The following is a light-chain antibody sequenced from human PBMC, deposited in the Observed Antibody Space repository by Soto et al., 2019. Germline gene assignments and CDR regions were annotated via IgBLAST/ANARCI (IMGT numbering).Light chain of an antibody. CDR3: CSYAGGYTHAV. CDR1: SSDVGGYNY. V-gene: IGLV2-11*01. CDR2: DVS. Sequence: QSVLTQPRSVSGSPGQSVTISCTGTSSDVGGYNYVSWYQQFPGKAPKFMIYDVSKRPSGVPDRFSGSKSGNTASLTISGLQAEDEADYYCCSYAGGYTHAVFGGGTKLTVL. J-gene: IGLJ2*01.